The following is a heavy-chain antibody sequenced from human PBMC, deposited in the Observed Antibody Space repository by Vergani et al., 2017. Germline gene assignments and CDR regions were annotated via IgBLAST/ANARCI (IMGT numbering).Heavy chain of an antibody. J-gene: IGHJ6*02. V-gene: IGHV3-21*01. D-gene: IGHD5-12*01. Sequence: EVQLVESGGGLVKPGGSLRLSCAASGFTFSSYSMNWVRQAPGKGREWVSSISSSSSYIYYADSVKGRFTISRDNAKNSLYLQMNSLRAEDTAVYYCARERVATTQGYYYGMDVWGQGTTVTVSS. CDR3: ARERVATTQGYYYGMDV. CDR2: ISSSSSYI. CDR1: GFTFSSYS.